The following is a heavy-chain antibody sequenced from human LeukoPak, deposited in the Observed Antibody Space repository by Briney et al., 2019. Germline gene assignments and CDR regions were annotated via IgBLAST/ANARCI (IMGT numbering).Heavy chain of an antibody. J-gene: IGHJ4*02. V-gene: IGHV1-8*01. Sequence: ASVKVSCKASGYTFTSYDINWVRQATGQGLEWMGWMNPNSGNTGYAQKFQGRVTMTRNTSISTAYMELSSLRSEDTAVYYCARGGLRQVRGVTRIHTPRFDYWGQGTLVTVSS. CDR1: GYTFTSYD. D-gene: IGHD3-10*01. CDR2: MNPNSGNT. CDR3: ARGGLRQVRGVTRIHTPRFDY.